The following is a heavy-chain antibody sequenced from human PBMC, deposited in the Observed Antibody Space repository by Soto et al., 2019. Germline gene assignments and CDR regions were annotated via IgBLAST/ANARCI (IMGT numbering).Heavy chain of an antibody. Sequence: QVQLVQSGSEVKKPGSSVRVSCKASGGTFSNFILTWVRQAPGQGLEWMGRIIPILGTITYAQKFQGRVTITADKSSSTAYMELGSLRSEDTAVYYCARCAYDPPYDCFYMDVWGKGTTVTVSS. CDR3: ARCAYDPPYDCFYMDV. D-gene: IGHD5-12*01. CDR1: GGTFSNFI. J-gene: IGHJ6*03. V-gene: IGHV1-69*08. CDR2: IIPILGTI.